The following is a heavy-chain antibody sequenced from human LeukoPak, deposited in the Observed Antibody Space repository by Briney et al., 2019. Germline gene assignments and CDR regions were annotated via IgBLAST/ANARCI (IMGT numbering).Heavy chain of an antibody. Sequence: PSETLSLTCTVPGDSTDSYYWSWIRQPPGEGLQWIGYVFYSGPTNYDASLKSRVAISVDRSKNQFSLKLTSVSAADTAVYYCAGRSARYFDSWGQGTPVTVSS. CDR2: VFYSGPT. D-gene: IGHD1-26*01. J-gene: IGHJ4*02. CDR3: AGRSARYFDS. CDR1: GDSTDSYY. V-gene: IGHV4-59*01.